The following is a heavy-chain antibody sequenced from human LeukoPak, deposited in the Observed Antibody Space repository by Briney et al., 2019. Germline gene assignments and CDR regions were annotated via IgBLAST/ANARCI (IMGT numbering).Heavy chain of an antibody. CDR2: INSNGDST. CDR1: GFTFSSYP. D-gene: IGHD2-2*01. CDR3: ARVGYCSSTSCFTNFFDY. V-gene: IGHV3-64*01. Sequence: GGSLRLSCAASGFTFSSYPMHWVRQAPGKGLEYVSAINSNGDSTHYANSVKGRFTISRDNSKNTLYLQMGSLRAEDMAMYYCARVGYCSSTSCFTNFFDYWGQGTLVTVSS. J-gene: IGHJ4*02.